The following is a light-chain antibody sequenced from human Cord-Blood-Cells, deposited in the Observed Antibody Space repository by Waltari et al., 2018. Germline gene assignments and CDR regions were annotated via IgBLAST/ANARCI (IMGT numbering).Light chain of an antibody. Sequence: QSALTQPASASGSPGQSITISCTGTSSDVGGYNYVSCYQQHPGKAPKLMIYDVSNRPSGVSNRFSGSKSGNTASLTISGLQAEDEADYYCSSYTSSSTSWVFGGGTKLTVL. CDR1: SSDVGGYNY. J-gene: IGLJ3*02. CDR2: DVS. CDR3: SSYTSSSTSWV. V-gene: IGLV2-14*01.